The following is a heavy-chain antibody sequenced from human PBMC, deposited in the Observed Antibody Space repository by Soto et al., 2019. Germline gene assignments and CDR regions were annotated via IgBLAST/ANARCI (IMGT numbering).Heavy chain of an antibody. CDR3: ARGGSSDWQVALDI. Sequence: QVQQQPWGAGLLKPSETLSLTCTVYAGSFSHYYWNWIRQSPGKGLEWIGKIKHGGSSSYNPSLRSRVSLSEDMSNNQFSLTLSSVTAADTAVYYCARGGSSDWQVALDIWGQGTMVPVSS. D-gene: IGHD6-19*01. CDR2: IKHGGSS. CDR1: AGSFSHYY. J-gene: IGHJ3*02. V-gene: IGHV4-34*01.